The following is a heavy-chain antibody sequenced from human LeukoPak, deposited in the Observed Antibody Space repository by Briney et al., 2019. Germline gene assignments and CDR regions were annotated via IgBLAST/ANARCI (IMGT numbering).Heavy chain of an antibody. D-gene: IGHD3-3*01. CDR3: ARDLKYYDFWSGYYKYYFDY. CDR2: ISAYNGNT. CDR1: GGTFSSYG. V-gene: IGHV1-18*01. J-gene: IGHJ4*02. Sequence: GASVKVSCKASGGTFSSYGISWVRQAPGQGLEWMGWISAYNGNTNYAQKLQGRVTMTTDTSTSTAYMELRSLRSDDTAVYYCARDLKYYDFWSGYYKYYFDYWGQGTLVTVSS.